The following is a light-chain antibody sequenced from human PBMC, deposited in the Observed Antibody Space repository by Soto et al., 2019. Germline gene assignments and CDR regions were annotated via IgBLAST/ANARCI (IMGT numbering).Light chain of an antibody. CDR2: LGS. V-gene: IGKV2-28*01. CDR1: QSLLHTNGYNY. Sequence: DIVVTQSPLSLSVTPGEPASISFRYVQSLLHTNGYNYLDWYVQKPGQSPQLLIYLGSNRASGVPDRFSGSGSGTDFTLKISRVEAEDVGVYYCMQPLQSWTFGQGTKVDIK. J-gene: IGKJ1*01. CDR3: MQPLQSWT.